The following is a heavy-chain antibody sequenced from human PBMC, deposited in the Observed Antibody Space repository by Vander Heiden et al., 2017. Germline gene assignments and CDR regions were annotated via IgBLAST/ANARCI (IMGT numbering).Heavy chain of an antibody. Sequence: QVQLQESGPGLVKPSETLYLTCAVAGGSISSYYWSWIRQPAGKGLEWIGRIYTSGSTNYNPSLKSRVTMSVDTSKNQCSLKLSSVTAADTAVYYCARGEYYYGSGSYYPPVYWGQGTLVTVSS. CDR2: IYTSGST. V-gene: IGHV4-4*07. CDR3: ARGEYYYGSGSYYPPVY. J-gene: IGHJ4*02. D-gene: IGHD3-10*01. CDR1: GGSISSYY.